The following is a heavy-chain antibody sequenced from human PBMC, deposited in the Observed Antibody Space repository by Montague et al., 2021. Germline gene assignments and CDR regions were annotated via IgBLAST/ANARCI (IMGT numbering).Heavy chain of an antibody. CDR2: ISGKSNNT. V-gene: IGHV3-23*01. D-gene: IGHD2/OR15-2a*01. CDR1: GFTFSSRA. CDR3: AKSLYASGGWGYYFDL. Sequence: SLRLSCAASGFTFSSRAMSWVRQAPGKGLEWVSSISGKSNNTYYIDSLKGRFTISRDNSKNTLFLQMNSLRAEDTAVYYCAKSLYASGGWGYYFDLWSQGTLVTVSS. J-gene: IGHJ4*02.